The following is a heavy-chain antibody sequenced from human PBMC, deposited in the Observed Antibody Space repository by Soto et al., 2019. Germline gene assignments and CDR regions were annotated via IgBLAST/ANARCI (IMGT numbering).Heavy chain of an antibody. J-gene: IGHJ6*02. D-gene: IGHD5-12*01. V-gene: IGHV3-30-3*01. Sequence: GGSLRLSCAASGFTFSSYAMHWVRQAPGKGLEWVAVISYDGSNKYYADYVKGRFTITRNISKNTLYLQMNSLRAEDTAVYYCAREPRGYSGYDPGYYYYYYGMDVWGQGTTVTVSS. CDR2: ISYDGSNK. CDR3: AREPRGYSGYDPGYYYYYYGMDV. CDR1: GFTFSSYA.